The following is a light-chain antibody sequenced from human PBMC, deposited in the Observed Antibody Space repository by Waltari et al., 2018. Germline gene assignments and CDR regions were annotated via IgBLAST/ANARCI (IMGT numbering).Light chain of an antibody. J-gene: IGKJ4*01. Sequence: DIQMTQSPSSLSASVGDRVTITCLASQSISSYLNWYQQKPGKAPKLLIHAASSLQSGVPSRFSGSGSGTDFTLTISSLQPEDFATYYCQQSYSTPLTFGGGTKVEIK. CDR3: QQSYSTPLT. CDR2: AAS. V-gene: IGKV1-39*01. CDR1: QSISSY.